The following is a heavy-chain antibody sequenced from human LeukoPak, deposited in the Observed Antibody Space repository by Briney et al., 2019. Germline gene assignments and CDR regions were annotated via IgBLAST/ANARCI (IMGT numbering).Heavy chain of an antibody. CDR3: AGTMLLRKYCSSTSCYGRAFDY. Sequence: GESLKISCQGSGYSFTSYWISWVRPMPGKGREWMGRIDPSDSYTNYSPSFQGHVTISADKSISTAYLQWSSLKASDTAMYYCAGTMLLRKYCSSTSCYGRAFDYWGQGTLVTVSS. CDR2: IDPSDSYT. V-gene: IGHV5-10-1*01. J-gene: IGHJ4*02. CDR1: GYSFTSYW. D-gene: IGHD2-2*01.